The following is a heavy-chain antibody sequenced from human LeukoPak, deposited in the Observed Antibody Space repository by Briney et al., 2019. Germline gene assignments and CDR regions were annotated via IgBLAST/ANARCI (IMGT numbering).Heavy chain of an antibody. V-gene: IGHV3-7*01. CDR3: ARGDLYYYDSSGGDY. D-gene: IGHD3-22*01. CDR1: GFTFSSYW. Sequence: PGGSLRLSRAASGFTFSSYWMSWVRQPPGKGLAWVANIKLDGSEKHHVASVKGRFTISRDNAKNSLFLQMNSLRAEDTAVYYCARGDLYYYDSSGGDYWGQGTLVTVSS. CDR2: IKLDGSEK. J-gene: IGHJ4*02.